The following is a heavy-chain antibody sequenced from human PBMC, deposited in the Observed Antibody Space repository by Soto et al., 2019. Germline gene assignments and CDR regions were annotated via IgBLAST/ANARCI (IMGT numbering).Heavy chain of an antibody. D-gene: IGHD6-13*01. J-gene: IGHJ4*02. CDR2: ISAYNGIT. CDR3: ARDAAAGLNDY. V-gene: IGHV1-18*01. Sequence: QVQLVQSGAEVKKPGASVKVSCKASGYTFTSYGISWVRQAPGQGLEWMGWISAYNGITKYVQKFQARVTMTTDTSTSTANTELRSLRSDDTAVYYCARDAAAGLNDYWGQGTLVTVSS. CDR1: GYTFTSYG.